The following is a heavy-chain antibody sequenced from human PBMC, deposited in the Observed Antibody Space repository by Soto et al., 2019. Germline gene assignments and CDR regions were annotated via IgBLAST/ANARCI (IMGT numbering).Heavy chain of an antibody. V-gene: IGHV3-30*18. CDR2: TSHDGTTK. D-gene: IGHD6-6*01. CDR1: GFSFSNFA. CDR3: AKTSGQLPKFDF. J-gene: IGHJ4*02. Sequence: QVQLVESGGGVVQPGRSLRLSCAASGFSFSNFAMHWVRHAPGKGLEWVAVTSHDGTTKYYADSLKGSFTISRDNSKNTLYLRVNSLKTEDTAVYYCAKTSGQLPKFDFWGQGTMVTVSS.